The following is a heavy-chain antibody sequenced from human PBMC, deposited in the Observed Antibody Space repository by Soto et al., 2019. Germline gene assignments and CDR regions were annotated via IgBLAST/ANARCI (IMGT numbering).Heavy chain of an antibody. CDR1: GYSISSYYY. J-gene: IGHJ4*02. CDR2: IYHGGST. CDR3: ARDLSYYDSSAYYSFDY. Sequence: PSETLSLTCALSGYSISSYYYWAWIRQPPGKGLEWIGSIYHGGSTYYNPSLKSRVTISLDTSTNQFSLKLDSVTAADTAVYYCARDLSYYDSSAYYSFDYWGQGTLGTVSS. V-gene: IGHV4-38-2*02. D-gene: IGHD3-22*01.